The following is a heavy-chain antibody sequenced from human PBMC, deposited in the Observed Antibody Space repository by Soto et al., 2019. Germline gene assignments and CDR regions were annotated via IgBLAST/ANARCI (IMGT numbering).Heavy chain of an antibody. D-gene: IGHD4-4*01. V-gene: IGHV3-11*01. CDR3: ARPTVTLAVWYYYYYMDV. J-gene: IGHJ6*03. Sequence: QVQLVESGGGLVKPGGSLRLSCAASGFTFSDYYMSWIRQAPGKGLEWVSYISSSGSTIYYADSVKGRFTISRDNAKISLYLQMNSLRAEDTAVYYCARPTVTLAVWYYYYYMDVWCKGTTVTVSS. CDR1: GFTFSDYY. CDR2: ISSSGSTI.